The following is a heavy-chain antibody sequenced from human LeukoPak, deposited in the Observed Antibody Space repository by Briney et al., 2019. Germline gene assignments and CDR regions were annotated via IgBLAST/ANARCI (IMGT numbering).Heavy chain of an antibody. CDR3: ARDMKGNLDY. D-gene: IGHD3-16*01. V-gene: IGHV3-7*01. Sequence: GGSLRLSCAASGYTFSIYWMNWVRQAPGKGLDWVANINQDGGTRQYADSVRGRFTISRDNAKNSLYLEMNSLRAEDTGLYHCARDMKGNLDYWGQGTLVTVSS. CDR2: INQDGGTR. J-gene: IGHJ4*02. CDR1: GYTFSIYW.